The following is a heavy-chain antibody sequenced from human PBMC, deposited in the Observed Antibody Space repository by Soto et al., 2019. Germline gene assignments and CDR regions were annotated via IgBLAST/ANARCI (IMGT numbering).Heavy chain of an antibody. V-gene: IGHV1-46*01. CDR1: GYTFTSYY. CDR2: INPSGGST. D-gene: IGHD6-13*01. Sequence: ASVKVSCKASGYTFTSYYIHWVRQAPGQGLDWMGIINPSGGSTDYAQKFQGRVAMTSDASTSTVYMELSSLRSEDTIVYYCAKDRGRATAGEYYYYGLDVWGQGTTVTAP. CDR3: AKDRGRATAGEYYYYGLDV. J-gene: IGHJ6*02.